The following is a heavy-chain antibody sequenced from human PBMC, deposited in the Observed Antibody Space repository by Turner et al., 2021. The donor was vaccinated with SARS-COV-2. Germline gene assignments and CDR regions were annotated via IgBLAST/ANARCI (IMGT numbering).Heavy chain of an antibody. CDR3: SMGRDDLNMHV. V-gene: IGHV1-2*02. D-gene: IGHD1-1*01. J-gene: IGHJ6*02. CDR1: GYKFSDHY. Sequence: QLVQSGVEVKKPGASVKVSCRASGYKFSDHYIHWVRQAPGQGLEWMGWSNPDNGDSYHAQKVQGRITMTRDTSLNTAYMELITLRSDDTAEYYCSMGRDDLNMHVWGQGTMVIVSS. CDR2: SNPDNGDS.